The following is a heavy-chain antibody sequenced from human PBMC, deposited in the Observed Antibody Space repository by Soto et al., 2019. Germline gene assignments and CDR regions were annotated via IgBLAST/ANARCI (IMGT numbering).Heavy chain of an antibody. D-gene: IGHD2-15*01. CDR2: ISYDGSNK. Sequence: QVQLVESGGGVVQPGRSLRLSCAASGFTFSSYGMHWVRQAPGKGLEWVAVISYDGSNKYYADSVKGRFTISRDNSKNTLYLQMNSLRAEDTAVYYCAKDEGESVAYYYYYGMDVWGQGTTVTVSS. CDR1: GFTFSSYG. J-gene: IGHJ6*02. V-gene: IGHV3-30*18. CDR3: AKDEGESVAYYYYYGMDV.